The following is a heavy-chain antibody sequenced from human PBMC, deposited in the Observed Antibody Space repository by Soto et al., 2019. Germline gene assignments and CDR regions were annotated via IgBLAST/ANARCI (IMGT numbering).Heavy chain of an antibody. V-gene: IGHV3-23*01. CDR2: ISGSGGST. Sequence: EVQLLESGGGLVQPGGSLRLSCAASGFTFSSYAVSWVRQAPGKGLEWVSAISGSGGSTYYADSVKGRFTISRDNSKNTLYLQMNSLRAEDTAVYYCAKGSAYSSSSPYDYWGQGTLVTVSS. CDR3: AKGSAYSSSSPYDY. D-gene: IGHD6-6*01. J-gene: IGHJ4*02. CDR1: GFTFSSYA.